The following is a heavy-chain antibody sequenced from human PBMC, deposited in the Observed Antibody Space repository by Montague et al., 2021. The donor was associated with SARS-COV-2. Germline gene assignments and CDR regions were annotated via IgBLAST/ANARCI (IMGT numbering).Heavy chain of an antibody. CDR3: ARVGRQQLVRLSGMDV. CDR2: IYYSGST. V-gene: IGHV4-39*07. D-gene: IGHD6-13*01. Sequence: SETLSLTCTVSGGSISSSSYYWGWIRQPPGKGLEWIGSIYYSGSTXYNPSLKSRDTISVDTSKNQFSLKLSSVTAADTAVYYCARVGRQQLVRLSGMDVWGQGTTDTVSS. CDR1: GGSISSSSYY. J-gene: IGHJ6*02.